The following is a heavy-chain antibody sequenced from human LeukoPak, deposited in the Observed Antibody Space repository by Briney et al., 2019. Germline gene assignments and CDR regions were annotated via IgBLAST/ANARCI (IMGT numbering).Heavy chain of an antibody. CDR1: GFTFDDYA. CDR3: AKDMSSSGHKGFDY. Sequence: GRSLRLSCAASGFTFDDYAMHWVRQAPGKGLEWVSGISWNSGSIGYADSVKGRFTISRDNAKNSLYLQMNSLRAEDTALYYCAKDMSSSGHKGFDYWSQGTLVTVSS. V-gene: IGHV3-9*01. D-gene: IGHD6-19*01. CDR2: ISWNSGSI. J-gene: IGHJ4*02.